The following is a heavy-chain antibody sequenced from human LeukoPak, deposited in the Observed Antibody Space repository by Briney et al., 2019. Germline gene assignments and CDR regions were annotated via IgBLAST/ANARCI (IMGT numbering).Heavy chain of an antibody. D-gene: IGHD3-22*01. CDR1: GYTFTSYG. V-gene: IGHV1-18*01. Sequence: ASVKVSCKASGYTFTSYGISWVRQAPGQGLEWMGWISAYNGNTNYAQKLQGRDTMTTDTSTSTAYMELRSLRADDTAVYYCARENFRYYDSSGYYGALDYWGQGTLVTVSS. J-gene: IGHJ4*02. CDR2: ISAYNGNT. CDR3: ARENFRYYDSSGYYGALDY.